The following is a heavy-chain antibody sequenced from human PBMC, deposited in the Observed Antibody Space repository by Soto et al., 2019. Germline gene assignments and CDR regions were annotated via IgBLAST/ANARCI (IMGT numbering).Heavy chain of an antibody. J-gene: IGHJ6*03. Sequence: GESLKISCKGSGYSFTSYWIGWVRQMPGKGLEWMGIIYPGDSDTRYSPSFQGQVTISADKSISTAYLQWSSLKASDTAMYYCARKKQLWNPYYYYYYMDVWGKGTTVTVSS. CDR3: ARKKQLWNPYYYYYYMDV. D-gene: IGHD5-18*01. CDR2: IYPGDSDT. CDR1: GYSFTSYW. V-gene: IGHV5-51*01.